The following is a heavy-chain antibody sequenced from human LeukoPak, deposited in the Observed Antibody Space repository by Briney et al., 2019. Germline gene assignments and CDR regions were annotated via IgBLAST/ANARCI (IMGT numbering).Heavy chain of an antibody. D-gene: IGHD1-26*01. V-gene: IGHV1-2*02. J-gene: IGHJ4*02. CDR3: ATLGATSFDY. CDR2: VVPYSGAT. CDR1: GYTFTDYY. Sequence: ASXXXSXKTSGYTFTDYYVHWVRQVPGQGVEFVGWVVPYSGATRYAPRFQGRVTITRETSIGTAYMELSRLTYGDTAVYYCATLGATSFDYWGQGTLVTVSS.